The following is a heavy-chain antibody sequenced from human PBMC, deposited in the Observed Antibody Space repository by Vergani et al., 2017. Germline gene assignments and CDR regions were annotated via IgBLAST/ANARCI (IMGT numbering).Heavy chain of an antibody. D-gene: IGHD1/OR15-1a*01. Sequence: QVQLVASGGGLVRPGGSLRLSCAASGFIVSDYYMTWIRQTPGKGLEWLAHISDGGETKMYAESLKGRFTVSRDNTKNLLILQMKTLKVDDTATYYCGRKQSPASLMDKPIDIWGQGTLVTVSS. J-gene: IGHJ5*02. V-gene: IGHV3-11*01. CDR2: ISDGGETK. CDR3: GRKQSPASLMDKPIDI. CDR1: GFIVSDYY.